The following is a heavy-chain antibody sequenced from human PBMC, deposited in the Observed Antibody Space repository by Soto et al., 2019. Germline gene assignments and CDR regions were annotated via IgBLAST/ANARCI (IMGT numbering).Heavy chain of an antibody. Sequence: GGSLRLSCAASGFTFSSYAMSWVRQAPGKGLEWVSAISGSGGSTYYADSVKGRLTISRDNSKNTLDLQMNSLRAEDTAIYYCAKARSGHYSFDYWSQGTLVTVSS. V-gene: IGHV3-23*01. CDR1: GFTFSSYA. J-gene: IGHJ4*02. CDR3: AKARSGHYSFDY. CDR2: ISGSGGST. D-gene: IGHD1-26*01.